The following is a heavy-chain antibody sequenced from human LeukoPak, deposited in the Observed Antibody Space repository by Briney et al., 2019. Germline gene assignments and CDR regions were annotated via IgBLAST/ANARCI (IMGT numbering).Heavy chain of an antibody. D-gene: IGHD6-13*01. CDR1: AGSITGYY. J-gene: IGHJ4*02. Sequence: PSETLSLTCTVSAGSITGYYWTWIRQPAGKGLEWIGRISDSGRTYYNPPLKSRVAMSVDRSKNQFSLKLSSVTAADTAVYYCARVKAAAGTDYFDSWGQGTLVTVSS. V-gene: IGHV4-4*07. CDR3: ARVKAAAGTDYFDS. CDR2: ISDSGRT.